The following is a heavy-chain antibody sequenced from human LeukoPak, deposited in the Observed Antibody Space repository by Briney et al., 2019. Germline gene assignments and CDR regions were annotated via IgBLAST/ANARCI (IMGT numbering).Heavy chain of an antibody. CDR2: INPNSGGT. V-gene: IGHV1-2*04. CDR3: ARDGSSRSSWYDA. J-gene: IGHJ5*02. D-gene: IGHD6-13*01. Sequence: ASVKVSCKASGYTFTGYYMHWVRQAPGQGLEWMGWINPNSGGTNYAQKFQGWVTMTRDTSISTAYMELSRLRSDDTAVYYCARDGSSRSSWYDAWGQGTLVTVSS. CDR1: GYTFTGYY.